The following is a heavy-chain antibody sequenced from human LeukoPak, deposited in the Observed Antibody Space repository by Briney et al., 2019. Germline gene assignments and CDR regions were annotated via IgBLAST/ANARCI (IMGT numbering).Heavy chain of an antibody. CDR1: GFTFSAYS. J-gene: IGHJ2*01. CDR3: ARDRYDFWSGYYRGWYFDL. CDR2: ISTSSSTI. D-gene: IGHD3-3*01. V-gene: IGHV3-48*01. Sequence: PGGSLRLSCAASGFTFSAYSMNWVRQAPGKGLEWVSYISTSSSTIYYADSVKGRFTISRDNAKNSLYLQMNSLRVEDTAVYYCARDRYDFWSGYYRGWYFDLWGRGTLVTVSS.